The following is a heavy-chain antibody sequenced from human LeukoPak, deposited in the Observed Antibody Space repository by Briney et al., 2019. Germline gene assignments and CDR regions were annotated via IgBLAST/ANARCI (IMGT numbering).Heavy chain of an antibody. CDR2: INPNSGGT. CDR3: ARVQPVDYDFWSGYYGDFDY. Sequence: VASVKVSCKASGYTFTGYYMHWVRQAPGQGLEWMGWINPNSGGTNYAQKFQGRVTMTRDTSISTVYMELSRLRSDDTAVYYCARVQPVDYDFWSGYYGDFDYWGQGTLVTVSS. D-gene: IGHD3-3*01. J-gene: IGHJ4*02. V-gene: IGHV1-2*02. CDR1: GYTFTGYY.